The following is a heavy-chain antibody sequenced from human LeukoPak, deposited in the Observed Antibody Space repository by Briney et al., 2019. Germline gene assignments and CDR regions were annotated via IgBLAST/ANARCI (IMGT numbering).Heavy chain of an antibody. CDR2: IYTSGST. J-gene: IGHJ6*03. V-gene: IGHV4-61*02. D-gene: IGHD6-13*01. CDR1: GGSISSGSYY. CDR3: ARERGAGSSWYPYYYYMDV. Sequence: PSETLTLTCTVSGGSISSGSYYWSWIRQPAGKGLEWIGRIYTSGSTNYNPSLKSRVTISVDTSKNQFSLKLSSVTAADTAVYYCARERGAGSSWYPYYYYMDVWGKGTTVTISS.